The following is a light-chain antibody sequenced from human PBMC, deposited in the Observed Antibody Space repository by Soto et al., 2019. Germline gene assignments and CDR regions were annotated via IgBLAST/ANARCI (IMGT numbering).Light chain of an antibody. CDR1: GGDIGAYNY. Sequence: QSVLSHPGSASWYLGHSITLSCTGSGGDIGAYNYVSWYQQHPGKAPKLIIYGVTHRPSGVSSRFSASKSAYTASLTISALQAEEQADYYCSSFTTTYFYVFGPGTKVTAL. J-gene: IGLJ1*01. CDR3: SSFTTTYFYV. CDR2: GVT. V-gene: IGLV2-14*01.